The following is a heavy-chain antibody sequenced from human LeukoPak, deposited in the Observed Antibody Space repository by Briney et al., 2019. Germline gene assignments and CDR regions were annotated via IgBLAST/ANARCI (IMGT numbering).Heavy chain of an antibody. Sequence: GRSLRLSCAASGFTFSSYAMHWVRQAPGKGLEWVAVISYDGSNKYYADSVKGRFTISRDNSKNTLYLQMNSLRAEDTAVYYCARGRHYDILTGYLDYWGQGTLVTVSS. CDR1: GFTFSSYA. CDR3: ARGRHYDILTGYLDY. J-gene: IGHJ4*02. V-gene: IGHV3-30-3*01. D-gene: IGHD3-9*01. CDR2: ISYDGSNK.